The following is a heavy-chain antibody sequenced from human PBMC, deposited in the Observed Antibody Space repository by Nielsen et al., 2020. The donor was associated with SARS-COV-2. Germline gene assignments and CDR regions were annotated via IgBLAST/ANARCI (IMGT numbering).Heavy chain of an antibody. D-gene: IGHD2-2*03. CDR1: GFTFSSYD. V-gene: IGHV3-13*04. J-gene: IGHJ6*02. CDR3: ARDHGFRYGMDV. Sequence: GVLKISCAASGFTFSSYDMHWVRQATGKGLEWVSAIGTAGDTYYPGSVKGRFTISRENAKNSLYLQMNSLRAGDTAVYYCARDHGFRYGMDVWGQGTTVTVSS. CDR2: IGTAGDT.